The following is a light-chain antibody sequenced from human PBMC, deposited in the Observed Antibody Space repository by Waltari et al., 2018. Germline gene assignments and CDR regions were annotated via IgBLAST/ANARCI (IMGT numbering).Light chain of an antibody. CDR1: SATIGAGYD. CDR3: QSYDSSLSGAWV. V-gene: IGLV1-40*01. CDR2: GNN. Sequence: QSVLTQPPSVSGAPGQRVTIPCTGSSATIGAGYDVHWYQKLPGTAPKLLIYGNNNRPSGVPDRFSGSKSGTSASRAITGLEAEDEADYYCQSYDSSLSGAWVFGGGTKVTVL. J-gene: IGLJ3*02.